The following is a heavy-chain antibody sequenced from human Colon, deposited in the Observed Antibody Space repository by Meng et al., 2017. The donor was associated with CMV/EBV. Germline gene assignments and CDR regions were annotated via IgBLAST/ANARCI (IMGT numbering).Heavy chain of an antibody. D-gene: IGHD3-3*01. CDR1: GFPFNTFT. CDR2: IKQNGRET. CDR3: ARDPFQAHLLDDFLDS. Sequence: GALKISCTTSGFPFNTFTMHWVRQAPGKGLEWVANIKQNGRETSYVDSVKGRFTIARDDAKNSLYLQMDSLRPEDTAVYYCARDPFQAHLLDDFLDSWGQGTLVTVSS. V-gene: IGHV3-7*01. J-gene: IGHJ4*02.